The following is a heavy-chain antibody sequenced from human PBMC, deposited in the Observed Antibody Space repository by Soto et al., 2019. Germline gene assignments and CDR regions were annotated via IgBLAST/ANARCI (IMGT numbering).Heavy chain of an antibody. J-gene: IGHJ5*02. CDR1: GYTFTSYG. CDR3: ARDRSRPNNNNWFDP. D-gene: IGHD1-20*01. CDR2: ISAYNGNT. V-gene: IGHV1-18*01. Sequence: ASVKVSCKASGYTFTSYGISWVRQAPGQGLEWMGWISAYNGNTNYAQKFQGRVTMTTDTSTSTAYMELRSLRSDDTAVYYCARDRSRPNNNNWFDPWGQGTLVTVSS.